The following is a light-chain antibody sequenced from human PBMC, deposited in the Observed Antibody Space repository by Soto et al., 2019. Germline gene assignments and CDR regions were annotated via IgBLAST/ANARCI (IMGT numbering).Light chain of an antibody. CDR2: GAS. Sequence: EIVLTQSPATLSLSPGESATLSCRATRSVISYLSWYQQKPGQAPRLLIYGASRRATGIPDRFSGSASGTDFTLTISRLEPEDFAVYFCQQYSDLPMTFGQGTRLEIK. CDR3: QQYSDLPMT. V-gene: IGKV3-20*01. CDR1: RSVISY. J-gene: IGKJ5*01.